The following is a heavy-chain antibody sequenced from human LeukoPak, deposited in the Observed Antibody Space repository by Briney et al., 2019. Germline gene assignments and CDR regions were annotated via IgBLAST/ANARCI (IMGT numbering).Heavy chain of an antibody. J-gene: IGHJ3*02. CDR2: FDPEDGET. CDR1: GYTLTELS. V-gene: IGHV1-24*01. D-gene: IGHD2-2*01. CDR3: ATVALGYCSSTSSSPGAFDI. Sequence: GASVKVSCKVSGYTLTELSMHWVRQAPGKGLEWMGGFDPEDGETIYAQKFQGRVTMTEDTSTDTAYMELSSLRSEDTAVYYCATVALGYCSSTSSSPGAFDIWGQGTMVTVSS.